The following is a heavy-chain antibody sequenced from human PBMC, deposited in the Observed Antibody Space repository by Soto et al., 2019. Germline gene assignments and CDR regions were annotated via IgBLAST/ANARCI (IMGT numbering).Heavy chain of an antibody. CDR2: INPNSGNT. Sequence: QVQLVQSGAEVKKPGASVKVSCKASGYIFTNYDINWVRQATGQGLEYLGWINPNSGNTGYVQKFQGRVTMTRNTSINTAYMELNSLRSEDTAVYYCARGIKCSDYSSWFDPWGQRTLGSVSS. CDR3: ARGIKCSDYSSWFDP. V-gene: IGHV1-8*01. D-gene: IGHD4-17*01. CDR1: GYIFTNYD. J-gene: IGHJ5*02.